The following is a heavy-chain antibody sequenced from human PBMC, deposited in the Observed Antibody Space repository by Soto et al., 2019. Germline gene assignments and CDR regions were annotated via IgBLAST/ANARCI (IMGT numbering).Heavy chain of an antibody. J-gene: IGHJ5*02. D-gene: IGHD3-10*01. V-gene: IGHV1-69*12. CDR2: IIPIFGTA. Sequence: QVQLVQSGAEVKKPGSSVKVSCKASGGTFSSYAISWVRQAPGQGLEWMGGIIPIFGTANYAQKSQGRVTITADESKTTPYMDLSSLSSEDTAGYYCARGITPPLFVWLDPWGQGTLVTVSS. CDR1: GGTFSSYA. CDR3: ARGITPPLFVWLDP.